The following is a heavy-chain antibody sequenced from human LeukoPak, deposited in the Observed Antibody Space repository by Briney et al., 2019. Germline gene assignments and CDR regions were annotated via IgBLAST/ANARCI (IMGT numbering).Heavy chain of an antibody. CDR1: GGSISSSSYY. V-gene: IGHV4-61*02. CDR3: ARASSTRLAVVMYSYYYMDV. D-gene: IGHD3-22*01. J-gene: IGHJ6*03. CDR2: IYTCGST. Sequence: PSATLSLTCTVSGGSISSSSYYWGWLRQPAGKGLEWFGRIYTCGSTNYNPSLKTRVTMSVDTSKPQFSLTLSSVTAADTAVYYCARASSTRLAVVMYSYYYMDVWGKGTTVTVSS.